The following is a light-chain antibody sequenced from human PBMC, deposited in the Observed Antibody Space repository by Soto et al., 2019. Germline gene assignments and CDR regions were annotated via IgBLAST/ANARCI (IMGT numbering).Light chain of an antibody. J-gene: IGKJ5*01. CDR2: RAS. V-gene: IGKV3-15*01. CDR1: QSVGSL. Sequence: EIVMTHSPATLSVSPWEIATLSCRASQSVGSLLAWYQQKPGQAPRLLIYRASSRATGISGSFSGSGSGTEFTLTITSLQSEDFAVYYCQQYNKWPITIGQGTRLEIK. CDR3: QQYNKWPIT.